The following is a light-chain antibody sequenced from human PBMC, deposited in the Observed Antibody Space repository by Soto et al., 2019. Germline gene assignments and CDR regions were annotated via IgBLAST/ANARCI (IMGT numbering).Light chain of an antibody. V-gene: IGKV1-9*01. Sequence: DIQLTQSPSLLSASVGDRVTITGRASQGISSHLAWYQQKSGKAPKLLMYAASTLQSGVPSRFSGSGSGTEFTLTISSLQPEDFATYYCQQLNSYPLTFGGGTKVEIK. CDR3: QQLNSYPLT. CDR1: QGISSH. J-gene: IGKJ4*01. CDR2: AAS.